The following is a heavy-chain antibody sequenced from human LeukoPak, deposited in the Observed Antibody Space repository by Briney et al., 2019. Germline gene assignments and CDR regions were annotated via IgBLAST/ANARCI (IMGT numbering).Heavy chain of an antibody. CDR2: FDPEDGET. J-gene: IGHJ4*02. V-gene: IGHV1-24*01. CDR3: ASPGRYCSSTSCYAKFDY. Sequence: ASVKVSCKVSGYTLTELSMHWVRQAPGKGLEWMGGFDPEDGETIHAQKFQGRVTMTEDTSTDTAYMELSSLRSEDTAVYYCASPGRYCSSTSCYAKFDYWGQGTLVTVSS. CDR1: GYTLTELS. D-gene: IGHD2-2*01.